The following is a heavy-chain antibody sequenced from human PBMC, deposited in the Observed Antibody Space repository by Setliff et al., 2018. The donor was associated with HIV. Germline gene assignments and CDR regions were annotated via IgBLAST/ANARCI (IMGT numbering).Heavy chain of an antibody. CDR1: GGTFSSYA. CDR3: ATTPVTMIVVVISKAEYFQH. D-gene: IGHD3-22*01. V-gene: IGHV1-69*05. J-gene: IGHJ1*01. Sequence: SVKVSCKASGGTFSSYAISWVRQAPGQGLEWMGGIIPIFGTTNYAQKFQGRVTITTDESTTTAYMELSSLRSEDTALYYCATTPVTMIVVVISKAEYFQHWGQGTLVTVSS. CDR2: IIPIFGTT.